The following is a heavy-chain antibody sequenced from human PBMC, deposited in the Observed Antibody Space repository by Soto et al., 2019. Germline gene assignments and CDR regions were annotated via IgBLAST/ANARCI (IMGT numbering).Heavy chain of an antibody. CDR1: GVNFGDYA. D-gene: IGHD6-13*01. J-gene: IGHJ4*02. CDR2: IRSKAYGGTT. CDR3: TGIADNRDFDY. Sequence: GGSQRLSCTASGVNFGDYAMSWFRQAPGKGLEWVGFIRSKAYGGTTEYAASVKGRFTISRDDSKSIAYPQMNSLKTEDTAVYYCTGIADNRDFDYWGQGTLVTVSS. V-gene: IGHV3-49*03.